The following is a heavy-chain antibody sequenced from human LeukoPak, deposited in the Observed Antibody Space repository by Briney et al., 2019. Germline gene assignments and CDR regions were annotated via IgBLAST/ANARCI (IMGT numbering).Heavy chain of an antibody. Sequence: GGSLRLSCTASGFTFSNAWMSWVRQAPGKGLEWVGRIKSKIDGGTTDYAAPVKGRFTISRDDSKNTLYLQMNSLKSEDTAVYYCTTGTWIQLWLADYWGQGTLVTVSS. V-gene: IGHV3-15*01. CDR3: TTGTWIQLWLADY. D-gene: IGHD5-18*01. J-gene: IGHJ4*02. CDR1: GFTFSNAW. CDR2: IKSKIDGGTT.